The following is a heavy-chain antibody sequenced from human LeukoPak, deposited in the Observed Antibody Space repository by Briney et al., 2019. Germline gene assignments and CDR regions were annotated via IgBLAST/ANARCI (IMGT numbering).Heavy chain of an antibody. CDR3: ARVNYDILTGTRRDAFDI. D-gene: IGHD3-9*01. V-gene: IGHV3-33*01. Sequence: ARSLRLSCAASGFTFSSYGMHWVRQAPGKGLEWVADIRYDGSNKYYGDSVKGRFTISRDNSKNTLYLQMNSLRAEDTAVYYCARVNYDILTGTRRDAFDIWGQGTMVTVSS. J-gene: IGHJ3*02. CDR2: IRYDGSNK. CDR1: GFTFSSYG.